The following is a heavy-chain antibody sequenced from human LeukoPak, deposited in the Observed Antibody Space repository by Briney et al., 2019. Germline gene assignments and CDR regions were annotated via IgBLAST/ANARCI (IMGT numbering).Heavy chain of an antibody. J-gene: IGHJ4*02. CDR2: IYGSGST. V-gene: IGHV3-66*01. Sequence: PGGSLRLSCTASGFTVSNNYMTWVRQAPGQGLEWVSVIYGSGSTFYAESVKGRFTISRDSSKNTLHLQMDSLRAEDTAVYYCARGMPATAIRPYFGSWGQGTLVTVSS. CDR3: ARGMPATAIRPYFGS. CDR1: GFTVSNNY. D-gene: IGHD2-2*02.